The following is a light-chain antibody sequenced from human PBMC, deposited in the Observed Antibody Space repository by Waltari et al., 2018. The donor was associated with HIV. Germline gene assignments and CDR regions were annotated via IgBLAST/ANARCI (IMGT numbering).Light chain of an antibody. CDR1: SSDVGAYDY. Sequence: QSALTQPASVSGSPGQSITISCTGTSSDVGAYDYVSWYQQHPGKAPKLMIYDVNNRPLGVSHRFSGSKSATTASLTISGLQAEDEADYYCSSYTTSSTYVFGTGTKVTVL. J-gene: IGLJ1*01. V-gene: IGLV2-14*03. CDR2: DVN. CDR3: SSYTTSSTYV.